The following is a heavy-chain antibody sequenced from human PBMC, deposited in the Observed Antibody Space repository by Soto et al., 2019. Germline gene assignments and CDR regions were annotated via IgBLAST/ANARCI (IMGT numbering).Heavy chain of an antibody. V-gene: IGHV3-7*01. CDR1: GFRFSSYW. J-gene: IGHJ4*02. CDR2: IKQDGSGK. D-gene: IGHD1-26*01. Sequence: PGGSLRLSCASSGFRFSSYWMSWVRQAPGKGLEWVANIKQDGSGKYYVDPVKGRFTVSRDNAKNSLFLQMNSLRADDTAVYYCARDGLLQSFDYWGQGALVTVYS. CDR3: ARDGLLQSFDY.